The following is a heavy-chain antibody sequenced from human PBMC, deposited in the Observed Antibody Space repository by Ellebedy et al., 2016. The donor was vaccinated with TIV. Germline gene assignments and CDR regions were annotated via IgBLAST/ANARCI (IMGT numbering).Heavy chain of an antibody. CDR1: GYTFTTYY. V-gene: IGHV1-46*01. Sequence: AASVKVSCKASGYTFTTYYIHWVRQAPGQGLEWMGIINPNVATTSYAQKFEGRVTMTRDTSTSTVYMEVSSLRSEDTAVYYGARDLGRNSNYLEYWGQGTPVTVSS. J-gene: IGHJ4*02. CDR3: ARDLGRNSNYLEY. CDR2: INPNVATT. D-gene: IGHD4-11*01.